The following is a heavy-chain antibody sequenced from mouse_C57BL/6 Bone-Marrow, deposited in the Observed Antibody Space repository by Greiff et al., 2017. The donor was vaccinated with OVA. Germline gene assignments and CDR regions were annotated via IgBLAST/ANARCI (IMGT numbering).Heavy chain of an antibody. Sequence: EVKVEESGEGLVKPGGSLKLSCAASGFTFSSYAMSWVRQTPEKRLEWVAYISSGGDYIYYADTVKGRFTISRDNARNTLYLQMSSLKSEDTAMYYCTRRGYYGSSWFAYWGQGTLVTVSA. D-gene: IGHD1-1*01. CDR3: TRRGYYGSSWFAY. CDR1: GFTFSSYA. J-gene: IGHJ3*01. V-gene: IGHV5-9-1*02. CDR2: ISSGGDYI.